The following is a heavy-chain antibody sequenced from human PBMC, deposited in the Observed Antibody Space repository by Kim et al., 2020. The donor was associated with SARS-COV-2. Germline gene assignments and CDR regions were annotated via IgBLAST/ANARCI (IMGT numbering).Heavy chain of an antibody. CDR1: GFTFSSYA. Sequence: GGSLRLSCAASGFTFSSYAMHWVRQAPGKGLEWVAVISYDGSNKYYADSVKGRFTISRDNSKNTLYLQMNSLRAEDTAVYYCARELRRDGYHPGYWGQGTLVTVSS. J-gene: IGHJ4*02. CDR2: ISYDGSNK. V-gene: IGHV3-30-3*01. D-gene: IGHD5-12*01. CDR3: ARELRRDGYHPGY.